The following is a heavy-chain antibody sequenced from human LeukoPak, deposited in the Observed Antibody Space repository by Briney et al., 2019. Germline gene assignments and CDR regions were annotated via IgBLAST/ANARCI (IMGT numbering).Heavy chain of an antibody. D-gene: IGHD3-22*01. V-gene: IGHV3-53*01. CDR3: ARDDRSGFFDC. J-gene: IGHJ4*02. CDR1: TFTVTSHY. Sequence: GGSLRLSCAPYTFTVTSHYMSWVRQAPGKGLEWVSIIDSGGSTYYADSVKGRFTISRDNSKNTLDLQMNSLRAEDRAVYYCARDDRSGFFDCWGQGTLVTVSS. CDR2: IDSGGST.